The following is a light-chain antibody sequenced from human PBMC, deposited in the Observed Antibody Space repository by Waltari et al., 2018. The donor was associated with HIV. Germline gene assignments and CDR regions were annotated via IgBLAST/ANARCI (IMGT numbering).Light chain of an antibody. J-gene: IGLJ1*01. CDR3: QSYGAGLGGFYV. CDR1: GRSYD. V-gene: IGLV1-40*01. CDR2: GDD. Sequence: QSVLTQPPSVSGAPGQGVTIPCSGAGRSYDVYWYQQLPGMAPKLLIYGDDNRPSGVPDRFSASKSGTSASLAITGLQPEDEAEDYCQSYGAGLGGFYVFGSGTKVTV.